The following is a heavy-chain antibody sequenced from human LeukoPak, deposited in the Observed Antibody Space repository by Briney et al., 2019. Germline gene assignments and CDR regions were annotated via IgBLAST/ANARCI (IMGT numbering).Heavy chain of an antibody. D-gene: IGHD4-17*01. CDR3: ARDRLHYGEYEKTFDY. CDR1: GFTFSSYS. Sequence: GGSLRLSCAASGFTFSSYSMNWVRQAPGKGLEWVSYISSSSSNIDYADSVKGRFTISRDNAKNSLYLQMNSLRAEDTAVYYCARDRLHYGEYEKTFDYWGQGTLVTVSS. CDR2: ISSSSSNI. V-gene: IGHV3-48*01. J-gene: IGHJ4*02.